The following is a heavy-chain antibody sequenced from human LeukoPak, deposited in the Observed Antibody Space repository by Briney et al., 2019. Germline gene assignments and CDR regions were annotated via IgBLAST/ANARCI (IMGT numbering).Heavy chain of an antibody. J-gene: IGHJ4*02. CDR2: MNPNNGNT. CDR3: ARGRRAGHYFDY. V-gene: IGHV1-8*01. Sequence: ASVKVSCKASGYTFTSYDINWVRQATGQGLEWMGWMNPNNGNTGYAQKFQGRVTMTRNTSISTAYMELSSLRSEDTAVYYCARGRRAGHYFDYWGQGTLVTVSS. CDR1: GYTFTSYD.